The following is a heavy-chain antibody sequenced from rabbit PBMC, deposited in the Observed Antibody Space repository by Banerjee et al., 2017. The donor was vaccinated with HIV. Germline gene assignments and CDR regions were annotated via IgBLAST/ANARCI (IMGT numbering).Heavy chain of an antibody. CDR2: IYNNWTGRT. CDR1: GIDFSSYYY. Sequence: QSLEESGGDLVKPGASLTLTCKASGIDFSSYYYMCWVRQAPGKGLEWIACIYNNWTGRTNYASWAKGRFTISKPSSTTVTLQMTSLTVADTATYFCAKRTGDNDGLATFDLWGPGTLVTVS. CDR3: AKRTGDNDGLATFDL. V-gene: IGHV1S40*01. J-gene: IGHJ4*01. D-gene: IGHD2-1*01.